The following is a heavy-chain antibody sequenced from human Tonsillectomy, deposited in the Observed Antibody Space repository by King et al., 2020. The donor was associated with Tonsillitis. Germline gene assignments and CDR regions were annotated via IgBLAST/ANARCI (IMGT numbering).Heavy chain of an antibody. CDR1: GYTFTNYL. Sequence: QLVQSGAEVRKPGASVKVSCKASGYTFTNYLIYWVRQAPGQGLEWMGIISPSGGSTSYAQKFQGRVTMTRDTSTSTVYMELSSLRSEDTAVYYCARPVGGDTAMAHTTLDYWGRGTLVTVSS. CDR2: ISPSGGST. J-gene: IGHJ4*02. D-gene: IGHD5-18*01. V-gene: IGHV1-46*01. CDR3: ARPVGGDTAMAHTTLDY.